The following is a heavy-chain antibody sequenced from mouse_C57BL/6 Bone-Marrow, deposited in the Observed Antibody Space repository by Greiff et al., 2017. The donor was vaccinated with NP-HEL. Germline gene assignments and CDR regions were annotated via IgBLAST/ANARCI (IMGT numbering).Heavy chain of an antibody. D-gene: IGHD2-3*01. CDR2: IYPRSGNT. CDR1: GYTFTSYG. V-gene: IGHV1-81*01. Sequence: VQLQQSGAELARPGASVKLSCKASGYTFTSYGISWVKQRTGQGLEWIGEIYPRSGNTYYNEKFKGKATLTADKSSSTAYMELRSLTSEDSAVYFCARRGNYDGYSYAIDYWGQGTSVTVSS. CDR3: ARRGNYDGYSYAIDY. J-gene: IGHJ4*01.